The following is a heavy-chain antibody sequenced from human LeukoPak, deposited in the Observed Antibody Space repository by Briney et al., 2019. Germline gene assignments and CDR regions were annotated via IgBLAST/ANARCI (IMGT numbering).Heavy chain of an antibody. CDR2: ISGSCGST. J-gene: IGHJ4*02. V-gene: IGHV3-23*01. CDR1: GFTFSSYA. Sequence: GGSLRLSCAASGFTFSSYAMSWVRQAPGKGLEWVSAISGSCGSTYYADSVKGRFTISRDNSKNTLYLQMNSLRAEDTAVYYCAKDPSYYYDSSGYSFDYWGQGTLVTVSS. CDR3: AKDPSYYYDSSGYSFDY. D-gene: IGHD3-22*01.